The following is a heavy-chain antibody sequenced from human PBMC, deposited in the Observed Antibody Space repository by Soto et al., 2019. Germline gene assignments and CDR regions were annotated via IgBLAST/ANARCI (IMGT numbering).Heavy chain of an antibody. D-gene: IGHD3-22*01. V-gene: IGHV4-39*01. CDR1: GGSISSSSYY. Sequence: TSETLSLTCTVSGGSISSSSYYWGWIRQPPGKGLEWIGFIYYAGSTKYNPSLNSRVTISVDTSKNQFSLTVTSVTAADTAVYYCARPYYYDSSGPDAFDIWGQGTMVTVSS. J-gene: IGHJ3*02. CDR2: IYYAGST. CDR3: ARPYYYDSSGPDAFDI.